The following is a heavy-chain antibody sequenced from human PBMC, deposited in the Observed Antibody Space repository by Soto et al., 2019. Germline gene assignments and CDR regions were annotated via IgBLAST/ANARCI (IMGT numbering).Heavy chain of an antibody. V-gene: IGHV3-7*01. CDR2: IKQDGSEK. Sequence: GGSLRLSCAASGFTFSSYWMSWVRQAPGKGLEWVANIKQDGSEKYYVDSVKGRFTISRDNAKNSLYLQMNSLRAEDTAVYYCARADVLMVYAGAFDIWGQGTMVTVSS. D-gene: IGHD2-8*01. CDR3: ARADVLMVYAGAFDI. J-gene: IGHJ3*02. CDR1: GFTFSSYW.